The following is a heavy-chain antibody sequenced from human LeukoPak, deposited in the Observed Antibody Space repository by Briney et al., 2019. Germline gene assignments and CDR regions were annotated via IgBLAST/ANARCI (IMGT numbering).Heavy chain of an antibody. CDR1: GGSFSGYY. CDR3: AGSAVIVATNPYYYYGMDV. J-gene: IGHJ6*02. D-gene: IGHD5-12*01. V-gene: IGHV4-34*01. Sequence: PSETLSLTCAVFGGSFSGYYWSWIRQPPGKGLEWIGEINHSGSTNYNPSLKSRVTISVDTSKNQFSLKLSSVTAADTAVYYCAGSAVIVATNPYYYYGMDVWGQGTTVTVSS. CDR2: INHSGST.